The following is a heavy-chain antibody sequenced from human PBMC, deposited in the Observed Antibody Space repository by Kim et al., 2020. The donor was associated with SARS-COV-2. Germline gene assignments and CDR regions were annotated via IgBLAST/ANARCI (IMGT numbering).Heavy chain of an antibody. V-gene: IGHV3-30*04. CDR1: GFTFSSYA. CDR3: ARDLYSRKTQHYYYYGMDV. Sequence: GGSLRLSCAASGFTFSSYAMHWVRQAPGKGLEWVAVISYDGSNKYYADSVKGRFTISRDNSKNTLYLQMNSLRAEDTAVYYCARDLYSRKTQHYYYYGMDVWGQGTTVTVSS. J-gene: IGHJ6*02. D-gene: IGHD5-12*01. CDR2: ISYDGSNK.